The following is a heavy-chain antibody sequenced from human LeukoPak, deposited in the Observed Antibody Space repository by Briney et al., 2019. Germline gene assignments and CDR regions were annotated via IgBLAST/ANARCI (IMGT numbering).Heavy chain of an antibody. V-gene: IGHV4-59*01. D-gene: IGHD6-6*01. J-gene: IGHJ4*02. CDR1: GGSISRYY. CDR3: ARVDPDSSSTLEVFDY. CDR2: IYYSGST. Sequence: SETLSLTCTVSGGSISRYYWSWIRQPPGKGLEWIGYIYYSGSTNYSPSLKSRVTISVDTSKNQFSLKLSSVTAADTAVYYCARVDPDSSSTLEVFDYWGQGTLVTVSS.